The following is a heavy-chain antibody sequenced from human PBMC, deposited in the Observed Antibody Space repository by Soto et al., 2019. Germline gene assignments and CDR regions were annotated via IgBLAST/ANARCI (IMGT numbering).Heavy chain of an antibody. V-gene: IGHV4-34*09. CDR1: GGSFSGYY. D-gene: IGHD4-17*01. CDR3: ARDSATVTTFYYYGMDV. CDR2: INYSGST. Sequence: PSETLSLTCAVYGGSFSGYYWSWIRQPPGKGLEWIGYINYSGSTYYNPSLKSRVTISVDTSKNQFSLKLSSVAAADTAVYYCARDSATVTTFYYYGMDVWGQGTTVTVSS. J-gene: IGHJ6*02.